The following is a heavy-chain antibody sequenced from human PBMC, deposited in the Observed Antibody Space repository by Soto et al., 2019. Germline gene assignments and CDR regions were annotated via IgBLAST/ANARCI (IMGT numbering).Heavy chain of an antibody. V-gene: IGHV3-21*01. CDR3: ARDESIFDY. Sequence: GGSLRLSCAASGFVFSNYGMHWVRQAPGKGLEWVSFISSNSSYIYYADSVKGRFTISRDNAKNSLYLQMNSLRAEDTAVYYCARDESIFDYWGQGTLVTVSS. J-gene: IGHJ4*02. CDR1: GFVFSNYG. CDR2: ISSNSSYI.